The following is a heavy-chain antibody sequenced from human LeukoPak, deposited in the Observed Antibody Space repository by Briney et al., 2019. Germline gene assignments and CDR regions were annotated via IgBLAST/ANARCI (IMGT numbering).Heavy chain of an antibody. D-gene: IGHD4-17*01. V-gene: IGHV3-23*01. Sequence: GGTLRLSCAASGFTFSSYGMSWVRQAPGKGLEWVSAISGSGGSTYYADSVKGRFTISRDNSKNTLYLQMNSLRAEDTAVYYCAKLALPGDYLDYWGQGTLVTVSS. CDR1: GFTFSSYG. CDR2: ISGSGGST. CDR3: AKLALPGDYLDY. J-gene: IGHJ4*02.